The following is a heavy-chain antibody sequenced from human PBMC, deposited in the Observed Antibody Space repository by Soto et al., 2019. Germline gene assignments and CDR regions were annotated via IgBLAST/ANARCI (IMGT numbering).Heavy chain of an antibody. J-gene: IGHJ6*02. CDR2: ISSDSSDI. CDR3: ARGRHGLEI. CDR1: GLTLSDFY. V-gene: IGHV3-11*01. Sequence: QVQLVESGGDLVKPGGSLRLSCRASGLTLSDFYMSWVRQTPGKGPEWLSYISSDSSDIFYADSVKGRFTISRDNAQNSLYLHMNGLRDADTAVYFFARGRHGLEIWGQGPTVAVSS.